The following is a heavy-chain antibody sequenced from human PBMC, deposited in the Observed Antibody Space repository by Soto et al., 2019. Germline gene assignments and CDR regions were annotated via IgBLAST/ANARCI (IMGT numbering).Heavy chain of an antibody. J-gene: IGHJ4*02. CDR1: GFTFSSYA. V-gene: IGHV3-23*01. Sequence: GGSLRLSCAASGFTFSSYAMSWVRQAPGKGLEWVSAISGSGGDTYYGDSVKGRFTVSRDNAKNSLYLEMNSLRVDDADLYYCARNRRGGGYFFDFWGRGTLVTVSS. CDR3: ARNRRGGGYFFDF. CDR2: ISGSGGDT.